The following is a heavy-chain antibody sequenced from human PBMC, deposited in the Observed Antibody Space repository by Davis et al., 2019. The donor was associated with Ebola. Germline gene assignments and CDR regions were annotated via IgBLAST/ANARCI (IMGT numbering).Heavy chain of an antibody. D-gene: IGHD4-17*01. CDR2: VSYDGSNK. CDR1: GFNFSLYG. V-gene: IGHV3-30*03. Sequence: GGSLRLSCTASGFNFSLYGMHWVRQAPGKGLEWVAVVSYDGSNKYYADSVRGRFTISRDNSKNTLYLQMNSLRAEDTAVYYCTRHVSGDFWYFDLWGRGTLVTVSS. J-gene: IGHJ2*01. CDR3: TRHVSGDFWYFDL.